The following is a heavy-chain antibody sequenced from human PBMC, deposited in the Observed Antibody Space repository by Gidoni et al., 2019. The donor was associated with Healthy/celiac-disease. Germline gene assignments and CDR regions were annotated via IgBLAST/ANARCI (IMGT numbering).Heavy chain of an antibody. V-gene: IGHV3-30-3*01. CDR1: GFTFSSYA. CDR2: ISYDGSNK. Sequence: QVQLVESGGGVVQPGRSLRLSCAASGFTFSSYAMHWVRQAPGKGLEWVAVISYDGSNKYYADSVKGRFTISRDNSKNTLYLQMNSLRAEDTAVYYCARGGGGSSSYFDYWGQGTLVTVSS. CDR3: ARGGGGSSSYFDY. J-gene: IGHJ4*02. D-gene: IGHD6-6*01.